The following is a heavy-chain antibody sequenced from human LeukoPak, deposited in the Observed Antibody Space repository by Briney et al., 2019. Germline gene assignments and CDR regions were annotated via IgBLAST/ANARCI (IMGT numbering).Heavy chain of an antibody. J-gene: IGHJ6*03. D-gene: IGHD6-19*01. Sequence: SVKVSCKASGGTFSSYAISWVRQAPGQGLEWMGGIIPIFGTANYAQKFQGRVTITADKSTSTAYMELSSLRSEDTAVYYCARDQNSSGWYPFYYYYYMDVWDKGTTVTVSS. CDR1: GGTFSSYA. CDR3: ARDQNSSGWYPFYYYYYMDV. CDR2: IIPIFGTA. V-gene: IGHV1-69*06.